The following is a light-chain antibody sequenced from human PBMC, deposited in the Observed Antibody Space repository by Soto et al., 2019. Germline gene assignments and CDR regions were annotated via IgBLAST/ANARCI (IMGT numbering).Light chain of an antibody. V-gene: IGLV1-40*01. CDR3: QSYDSSLSGWV. J-gene: IGLJ3*02. Sequence: QSVLTQPPSVYGAPRQRVTISCTGSSSNIGAGYDVHWYQQLPGTAPKLLIYGNSNRPSGVPDRFSGSKSGTSASLAITGLQAEDEADYYCQSYDSSLSGWVFGGGTKLTVL. CDR1: SSNIGAGYD. CDR2: GNS.